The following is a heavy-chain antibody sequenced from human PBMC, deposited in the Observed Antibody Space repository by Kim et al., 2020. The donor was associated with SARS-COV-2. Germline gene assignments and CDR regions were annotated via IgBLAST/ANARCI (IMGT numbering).Heavy chain of an antibody. J-gene: IGHJ4*02. Sequence: NYNPSLKSRVTISVDKPNNQISLKLTSVTAADTAVYYCARYVDMVRGFDYWGQGTLVTVSS. V-gene: IGHV4-4*02. CDR3: ARYVDMVRGFDY. D-gene: IGHD3-10*01.